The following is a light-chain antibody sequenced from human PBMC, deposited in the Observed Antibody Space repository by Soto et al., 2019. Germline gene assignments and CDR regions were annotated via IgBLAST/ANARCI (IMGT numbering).Light chain of an antibody. V-gene: IGLV4-60*03. CDR1: SGHSSYI. CDR3: ETWDRSPHVV. J-gene: IGLJ2*01. Sequence: QPVLTQSSSASASLGSSVKLTCTLSSGHSSYIIAWHQQKPGKAPRYLMKLEGSGSYNKGSGVPDRFSGSSSGADRYLTISDLQSEDEADYYCETWDRSPHVVFGGGTKLTVL. CDR2: LEGSGSY.